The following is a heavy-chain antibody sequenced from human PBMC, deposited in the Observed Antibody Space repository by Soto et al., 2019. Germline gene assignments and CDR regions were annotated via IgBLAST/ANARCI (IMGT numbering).Heavy chain of an antibody. CDR2: IYWDDDK. J-gene: IGHJ5*02. CDR3: AHKRGYYDFWSGYAP. D-gene: IGHD3-3*01. V-gene: IGHV2-5*02. Sequence: QITLKESGPPLVKPTQTLTLTCTFSGFSLSTSGVGVGWIRQPPGKALEWLALIYWDDDKRYSPSLKNRLTITKDTSKNQVVLTMTNMDPVDTATYYCAHKRGYYDFWSGYAPWGQGTLVTVSS. CDR1: GFSLSTSGVG.